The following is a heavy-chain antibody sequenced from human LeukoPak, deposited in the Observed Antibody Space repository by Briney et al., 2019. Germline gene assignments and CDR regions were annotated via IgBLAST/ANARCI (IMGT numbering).Heavy chain of an antibody. CDR1: GFTFSSYW. V-gene: IGHV3-74*01. CDR2: INSDGSST. CDR3: ARGVGYCSSTSCYWWFDP. Sequence: GGSLRLSCAASGFTFSSYWMHWIRQAPGKGLVWVSRINSDGSSTSYADSVKGRFTISRDNAKNTPYLQMNSLRAEDTAVYYCARGVGYCSSTSCYWWFDPWGQGTLVTVSS. J-gene: IGHJ5*02. D-gene: IGHD2-2*01.